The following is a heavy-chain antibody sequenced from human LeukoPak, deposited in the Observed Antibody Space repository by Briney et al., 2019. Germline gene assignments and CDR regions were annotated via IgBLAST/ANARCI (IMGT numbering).Heavy chain of an antibody. CDR3: ARQAGYFDY. CDR2: IYYSEST. J-gene: IGHJ4*02. Sequence: PSETLSLTCTVSGGSISTYYWSWIRQPPGKGLEWIGHIYYSESTSYNPSLKSRVTILVDTSKNQFSLKLNSVTAADTAVYYCARQAGYFDYWGQGTLVTVSS. CDR1: GGSISTYY. D-gene: IGHD6-13*01. V-gene: IGHV4-59*01.